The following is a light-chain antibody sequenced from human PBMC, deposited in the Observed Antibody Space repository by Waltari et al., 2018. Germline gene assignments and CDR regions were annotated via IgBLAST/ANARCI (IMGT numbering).Light chain of an antibody. J-gene: IGKJ4*01. Sequence: AIRMTQSPSSFSASIGDRVTITCRASQDYGSYLAWYQQKPGKAPNLLIYEASALQSGVPSRFSGSGSGTDFTLSISCLQSEDFATYYCQQYYTFPLTFGGGTKVAIK. CDR2: EAS. CDR1: QDYGSY. CDR3: QQYYTFPLT. V-gene: IGKV1-8*01.